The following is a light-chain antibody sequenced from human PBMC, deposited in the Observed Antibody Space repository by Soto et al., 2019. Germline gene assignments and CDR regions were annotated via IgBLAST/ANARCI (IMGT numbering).Light chain of an antibody. V-gene: IGKV1-5*03. CDR1: QTISSW. J-gene: IGKJ1*01. CDR2: KAS. Sequence: DIQMTQSPSTLSASVGDRFTITCRASQTISSWLAWYQQKPGKAPKLLIYKASTLKSGVPSRFSGSGSGTDFTLTISSLQPDDFATYYCQHYNSYSEAFGQGTKVDIK. CDR3: QHYNSYSEA.